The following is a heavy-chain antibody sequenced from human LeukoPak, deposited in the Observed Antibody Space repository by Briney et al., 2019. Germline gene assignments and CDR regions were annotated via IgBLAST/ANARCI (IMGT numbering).Heavy chain of an antibody. J-gene: IGHJ4*02. Sequence: GGSLRLSCAASGFTFRNYAMSWVRQAPGKGLEWVSAILGSGSSTYYADSAKGRFTISRDNSKISLYRQLNRLRAEDTAVYYCAKWGDYDILTGYYDSDYWRQGTLVTVSS. D-gene: IGHD3-9*01. V-gene: IGHV3-23*01. CDR1: GFTFRNYA. CDR3: AKWGDYDILTGYYDSDY. CDR2: ILGSGSST.